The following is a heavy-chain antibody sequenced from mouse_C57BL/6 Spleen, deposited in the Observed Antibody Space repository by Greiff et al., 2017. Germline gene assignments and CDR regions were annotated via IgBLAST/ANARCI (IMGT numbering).Heavy chain of an antibody. J-gene: IGHJ4*01. CDR1: GYTFTSYW. CDR2: INPSNGGT. CDR3: ARGYGSSRAKEY. D-gene: IGHD1-1*01. Sequence: QVQLQQPGTELVKPGASVKLSCTASGYTFTSYWLHWVKQRPGQGLEWIGNINPSNGGTNYNEKFKSKATLTVVKSSSTAYMQRSSLTSEDAAVYYCARGYGSSRAKEYWGQGTSVTVSS. V-gene: IGHV1-53*01.